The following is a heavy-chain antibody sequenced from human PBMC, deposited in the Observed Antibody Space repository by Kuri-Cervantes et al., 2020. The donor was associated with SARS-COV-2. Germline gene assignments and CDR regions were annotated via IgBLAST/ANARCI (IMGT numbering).Heavy chain of an antibody. CDR3: ARELTFGGVIRLDP. Sequence: SETLSLTCTVSGGSISSYYWSWIRQPPGKGLEWIGYIYYSGSTSYNPSLKSRVTISVDTSKNQFSLKLSSVTAADTAVYYCARELTFGGVIRLDPWGHGTLVTVSS. D-gene: IGHD3-16*01. CDR2: IYYSGST. J-gene: IGHJ5*02. CDR1: GGSISSYY. V-gene: IGHV4-59*01.